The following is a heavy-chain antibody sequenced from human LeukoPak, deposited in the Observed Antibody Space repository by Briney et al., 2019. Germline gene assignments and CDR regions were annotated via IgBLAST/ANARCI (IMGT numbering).Heavy chain of an antibody. Sequence: SETLSLTCAVSGDSISSDSWWSWVRQSPGKGLEWIGEIFQGDTSTYNPLLKSRVTISGDKSKNQLFLRLNSVTAADTAVYYCARSGGFCLEYWGQGILVTVSS. V-gene: IGHV4-4*02. CDR3: ARSGGFCLEY. D-gene: IGHD2-15*01. CDR1: GDSISSDSW. J-gene: IGHJ4*02. CDR2: IFQGDTS.